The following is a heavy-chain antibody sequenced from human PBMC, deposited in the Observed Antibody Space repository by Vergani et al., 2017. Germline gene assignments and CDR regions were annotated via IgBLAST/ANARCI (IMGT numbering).Heavy chain of an antibody. CDR2: IYYSGSS. CDR1: GGSISSGDYY. D-gene: IGHD3-10*01. CDR3: AREYGSGSYYNAGAFDI. V-gene: IGHV4-61*08. J-gene: IGHJ3*02. Sequence: QVQLQESGPGLVKPSQTLSLTCTVSGGSISSGDYYWSWIRQPPGKGLEWIGYIYYSGSSNYNPSLKSRVTISVDTSKNQFSLKLSSVTAADTAVYYCAREYGSGSYYNAGAFDIWGQGTMVTVSS.